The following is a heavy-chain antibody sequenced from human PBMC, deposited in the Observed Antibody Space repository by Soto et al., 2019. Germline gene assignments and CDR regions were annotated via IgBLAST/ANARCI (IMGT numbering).Heavy chain of an antibody. J-gene: IGHJ3*02. CDR2: ISGSGGST. CDR1: GFTFSSYA. D-gene: IGHD1-20*01. V-gene: IGHV3-23*01. Sequence: GGSLRLSCAASGFTFSSYAMSWVRQAPGKGLEWVSAISGSGGSTYYADSGKGRFTISRDNSKNTLYLQMNSLRAEDTAVYYCAKVGGITGTTWGDAFDIWGQGTMVTVSS. CDR3: AKVGGITGTTWGDAFDI.